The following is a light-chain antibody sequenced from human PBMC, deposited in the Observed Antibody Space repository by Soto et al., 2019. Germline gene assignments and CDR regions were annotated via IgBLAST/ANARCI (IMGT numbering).Light chain of an antibody. J-gene: IGKJ2*01. CDR1: QSVSSN. CDR2: GAS. V-gene: IGKV3-15*01. Sequence: IVMTQSPATLSVSPGERATLSCRASQSVSSNLAWYQQKPGQAPWLLIYGASTRATGIPARFSGSGSGTEFTLTISSLQSEDFAVYYCQQYNNWPPYTFGQGTKLEIK. CDR3: QQYNNWPPYT.